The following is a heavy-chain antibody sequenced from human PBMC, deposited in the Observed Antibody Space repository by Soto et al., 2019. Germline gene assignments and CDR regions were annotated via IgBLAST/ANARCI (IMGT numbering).Heavy chain of an antibody. J-gene: IGHJ4*02. CDR1: GGTFSSYT. D-gene: IGHD6-19*01. CDR3: ARGLAVAGTADY. V-gene: IGHV1-69*02. CDR2: IIPILGIA. Sequence: QVQLVQSGAEVKKPGSSVNISCKASGGTFSSYTISWVRQAAGQGLEWMGRIIPILGIANYAQKFQGRVTITADKSTSTAYMELSSLRSEDTAVYYCARGLAVAGTADYWGQGTLVTVSS.